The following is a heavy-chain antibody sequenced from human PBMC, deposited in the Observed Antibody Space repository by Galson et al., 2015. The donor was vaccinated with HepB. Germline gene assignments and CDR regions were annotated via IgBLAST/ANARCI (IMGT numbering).Heavy chain of an antibody. V-gene: IGHV4-59*03. Sequence: SETLSLTCTVSGASMNNYYWSWIRQTPGKGLEWIGFVSFSGNTNHNPSLESRVAISLDTSKNQFSLRLASVSAADTAVYYCASLLVDGAFDIWGQGTRVTVSS. CDR3: ASLLVDGAFDI. D-gene: IGHD3-10*01. J-gene: IGHJ3*02. CDR1: GASMNNYY. CDR2: VSFSGNT.